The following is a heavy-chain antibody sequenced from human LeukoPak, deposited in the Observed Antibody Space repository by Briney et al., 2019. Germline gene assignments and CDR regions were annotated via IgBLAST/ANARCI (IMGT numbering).Heavy chain of an antibody. V-gene: IGHV1-2*02. J-gene: IGHJ4*02. Sequence: ASVTVSCTASGYTFTAYHIHWLRQAPGQGLEWMGWIKPDSSATKYTQKFQGRVTLTRGTSISTAYLELSRLRSADTAIYYCARACRSCGDGACSCFDYWGQGTLVTVSS. CDR1: GYTFTAYH. CDR3: ARACRSCGDGACSCFDY. CDR2: IKPDSSAT. D-gene: IGHD2-15*01.